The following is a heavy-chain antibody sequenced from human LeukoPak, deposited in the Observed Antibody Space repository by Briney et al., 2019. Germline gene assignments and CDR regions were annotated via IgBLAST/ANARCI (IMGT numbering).Heavy chain of an antibody. CDR1: GGSISSGGYY. V-gene: IGHV4-31*03. J-gene: IGHJ5*02. CDR3: ARAPKGVPAAIYWFDP. CDR2: IYYSGST. Sequence: SETLPLTCTVSGGSISSGGYYWSWIRQHPGKGLEWIGYIYYSGSTYYNPSLKSRVTISVDTSKNQFSLKLSSVTAADTAVYYCARAPKGVPAAIYWFDPWGQGTLVTVSS. D-gene: IGHD2-2*02.